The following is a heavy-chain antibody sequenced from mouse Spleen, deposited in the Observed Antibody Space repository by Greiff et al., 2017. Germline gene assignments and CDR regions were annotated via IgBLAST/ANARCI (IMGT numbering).Heavy chain of an antibody. CDR2: IHPNSGST. CDR1: GYTFTSYW. CDR3: ARDSSHYAMDY. V-gene: IGHV1-64*01. Sequence: VQLQQPGAELVKPGASVKLSCKASGYTFTSYWMHWVKQRPGQGLEWIGMIHPNSGSTNYNEKFKSKATLTVDKSSSTAYMQLSSLTSEDSAVYYCARDSSHYAMDYWGQGTSVTVSS. D-gene: IGHD3-2*02. J-gene: IGHJ4*01.